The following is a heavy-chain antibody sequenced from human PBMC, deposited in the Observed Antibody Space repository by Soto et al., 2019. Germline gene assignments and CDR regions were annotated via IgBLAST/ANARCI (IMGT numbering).Heavy chain of an antibody. CDR1: GGSVNSGTDY. J-gene: IGHJ4*02. CDR2: TSNSGSA. D-gene: IGHD3-9*01. Sequence: QVQLQESGPGLVKPSETLSLTCTVSGGSVNSGTDYWSWIRQPPGKGLEWIGYTSNSGSAKYNPSLTRRNTITTDTSTNLFTLKLTSVTAAFTAVYYCARVRLLTKYDILSGYYIIDKWGRGTMVTVSS. CDR3: ARVRLLTKYDILSGYYIIDK. V-gene: IGHV4-61*03.